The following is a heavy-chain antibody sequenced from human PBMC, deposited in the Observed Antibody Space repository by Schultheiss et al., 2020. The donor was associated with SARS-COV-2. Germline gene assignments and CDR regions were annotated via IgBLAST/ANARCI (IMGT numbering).Heavy chain of an antibody. J-gene: IGHJ4*02. Sequence: GGSLRLSCAASGFTFSSYAMSWVRQAPGKGLEWVGRTRNKANSYTTEYAASVKGRFTISRDDSKNSLYLQMNSLKTEDTAVYYCAKWADSGIVWGQGTLVTVSS. CDR2: TRNKANSYTT. CDR1: GFTFSSYA. D-gene: IGHD3-10*01. V-gene: IGHV3-72*01. CDR3: AKWADSGIV.